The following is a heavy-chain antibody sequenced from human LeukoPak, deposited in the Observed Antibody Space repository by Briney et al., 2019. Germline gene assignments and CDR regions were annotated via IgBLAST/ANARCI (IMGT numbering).Heavy chain of an antibody. J-gene: IGHJ4*02. CDR3: AKASGFGLYYFDY. CDR2: ISGRGGST. Sequence: GGSLRLSCAASGFTFSSYAMSWVRQAPGKGLEWVSAISGRGGSTYYADSVKGRFTISRDNSKNTLYLQMNSLRAEDTAVYYCAKASGFGLYYFDYWGQGTLVTVSS. D-gene: IGHD5-12*01. V-gene: IGHV3-23*01. CDR1: GFTFSSYA.